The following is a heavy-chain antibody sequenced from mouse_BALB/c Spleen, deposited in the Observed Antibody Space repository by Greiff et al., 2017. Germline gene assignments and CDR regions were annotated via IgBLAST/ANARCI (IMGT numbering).Heavy chain of an antibody. V-gene: IGHV5-6*02. CDR3: ARRGYYGYDY. CDR1: GFTFSSYG. J-gene: IGHJ2*01. D-gene: IGHD1-2*01. CDR2: ISSGGSYT. Sequence: EVKLVESGGDLVKPGGSLKLSCAASGFTFSSYGMSWVRQTPDKRLEWVATISSGGSYTYYPDSVKGRFTISRDNAKNTLYLQMSSLKSEDTAMYYCARRGYYGYDYWGQGTTLTVSS.